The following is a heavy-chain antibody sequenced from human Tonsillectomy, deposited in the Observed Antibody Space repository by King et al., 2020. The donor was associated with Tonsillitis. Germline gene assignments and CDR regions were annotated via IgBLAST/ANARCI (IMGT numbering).Heavy chain of an antibody. CDR2: ITSSSSMI. CDR1: GFTFSTYS. V-gene: IGHV3-48*01. Sequence: VQLVESGGGLVQPGGSLRLSCAASGFTFSTYSMNWVRQAPGKGLEWLSCITSSSSMIYYAGSVKGRFTISRDNAKNSLYLQMNSLRAEDTAVYYCARGAPGTVVTPGVVWGQGTLVTVSS. D-gene: IGHD4-23*01. J-gene: IGHJ4*02. CDR3: ARGAPGTVVTPGVV.